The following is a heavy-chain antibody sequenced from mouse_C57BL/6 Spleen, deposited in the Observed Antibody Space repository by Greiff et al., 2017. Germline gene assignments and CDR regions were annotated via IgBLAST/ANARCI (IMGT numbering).Heavy chain of an antibody. Sequence: VQLKESGPGLVKPSQSLSLTCSVTGYSITSGYYWNWIRQFPGNKLEWMGYISYDGSNNYNPSLKNRISITRDTSKNQFFLKLNSVTTEDTATYYCNYGSSRYWYFDVWGTGTTVTVSS. V-gene: IGHV3-6*01. CDR2: ISYDGSN. J-gene: IGHJ1*03. CDR1: GYSITSGYY. D-gene: IGHD1-1*01. CDR3: NYGSSRYWYFDV.